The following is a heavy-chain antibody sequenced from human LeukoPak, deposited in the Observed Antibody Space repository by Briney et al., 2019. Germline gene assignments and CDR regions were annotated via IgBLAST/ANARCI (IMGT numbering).Heavy chain of an antibody. CDR3: ARSRTYYFDSSGYPLYFFDY. Sequence: ASEKVSCKASGYTFTSYGIGWVRQAPGQGLEWMGWISGYNGNTNHAQQLQGRVTMTTDTSTHTAYMELRSLRSDDTAVYYCARSRTYYFDSSGYPLYFFDYWGQGTLVTVSS. J-gene: IGHJ4*02. V-gene: IGHV1-18*01. CDR2: ISGYNGNT. D-gene: IGHD3-22*01. CDR1: GYTFTSYG.